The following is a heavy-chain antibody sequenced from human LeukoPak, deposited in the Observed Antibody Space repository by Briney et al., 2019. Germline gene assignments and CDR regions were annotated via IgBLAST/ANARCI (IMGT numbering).Heavy chain of an antibody. J-gene: IGHJ5*02. CDR3: ARDSGGVAAAGTVGNYWFDP. CDR2: ISPSGGST. CDR1: GYTFTSYY. D-gene: IGHD6-13*01. V-gene: IGHV1-46*01. Sequence: ASVKVSCKASGYTFTSYYMHWVRQAPGQGLEWMGVISPSGGSTSYAQKFQGRVTMTTDTSTSTVYMELSSLRSEDTAVYYCARDSGGVAAAGTVGNYWFDPWGQGTLVTVSS.